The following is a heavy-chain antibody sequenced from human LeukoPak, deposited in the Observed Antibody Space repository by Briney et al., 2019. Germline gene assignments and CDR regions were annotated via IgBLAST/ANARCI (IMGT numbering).Heavy chain of an antibody. D-gene: IGHD2-2*01. V-gene: IGHV1-69*13. Sequence: GASVTVSCTASGGTFSSYAISWVRQAPGQGLEWMGGIIPIFGTANYAQKFQGRVTITADESTSTAYMELSSLRSEDTAVYYCARGGYCSSTSCYDYGRDYYYGMDVWGKGTTVTVSS. CDR2: IIPIFGTA. CDR1: GGTFSSYA. CDR3: ARGGYCSSTSCYDYGRDYYYGMDV. J-gene: IGHJ6*04.